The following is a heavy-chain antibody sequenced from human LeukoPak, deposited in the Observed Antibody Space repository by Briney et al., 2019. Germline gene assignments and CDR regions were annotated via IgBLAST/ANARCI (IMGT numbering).Heavy chain of an antibody. D-gene: IGHD2-8*01. CDR1: GYYFTSYW. Sequence: GESLKISCQTSGYYFTSYWIGWARQMPGKGLEWMGIIYPRDSDTRYSPSFQSQVTTSVDSSISTAYLHWTSLKPSDTAMYYCARLPGMGYMDVWGKGTTVTVSS. V-gene: IGHV5-51*01. J-gene: IGHJ6*03. CDR3: ARLPGMGYMDV. CDR2: IYPRDSDT.